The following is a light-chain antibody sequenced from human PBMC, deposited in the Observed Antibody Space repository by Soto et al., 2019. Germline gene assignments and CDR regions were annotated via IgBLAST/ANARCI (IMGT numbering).Light chain of an antibody. CDR3: QQYNNWPPRT. CDR1: QSVSSN. CDR2: GAS. J-gene: IGKJ1*01. V-gene: IGKV3-15*01. Sequence: EIVMTQSPATLSVSPGERATLSCRASQSVSSNIAWYQKKPGQAPRLLFYGASTRATGIPARFSGSGSGTEFTLTISSLQSEDFAVYYCQQYNNWPPRTFGQGTKVDIK.